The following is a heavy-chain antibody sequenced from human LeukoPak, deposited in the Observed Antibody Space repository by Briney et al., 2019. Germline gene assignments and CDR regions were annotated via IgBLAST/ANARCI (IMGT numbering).Heavy chain of an antibody. V-gene: IGHV4-34*01. CDR3: ARGASGWYAFHFDY. J-gene: IGHJ4*02. Sequence: SETLSLTCTVSGGSISSYYWSWIRQPPGKGLEWIGEINHSGSTNYNPSLKSRVTISVDTSKNQFSLKLSSVTAADTAVYYCARGASGWYAFHFDYWGQGTLVTVSS. CDR1: GGSISSYY. D-gene: IGHD6-19*01. CDR2: INHSGST.